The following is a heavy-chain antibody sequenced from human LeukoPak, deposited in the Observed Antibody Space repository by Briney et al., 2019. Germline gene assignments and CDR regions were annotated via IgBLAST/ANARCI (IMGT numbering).Heavy chain of an antibody. D-gene: IGHD1-26*01. CDR2: ISYDGSNK. CDR1: GFTFSSYA. Sequence: GGSLRLSCAASGFTFSSYAMHWVRQAPGKGLEWVAVISYDGSNKYYADSVKGRFTISRDNSKNTLYLQMNSLRAEDTAVYYCARALSGSYYGSDYWGQGTLVTVSS. V-gene: IGHV3-30-3*01. J-gene: IGHJ4*02. CDR3: ARALSGSYYGSDY.